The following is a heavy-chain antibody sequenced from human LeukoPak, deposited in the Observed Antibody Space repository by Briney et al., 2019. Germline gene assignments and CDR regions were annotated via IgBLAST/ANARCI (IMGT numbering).Heavy chain of an antibody. V-gene: IGHV3-33*01. D-gene: IGHD3-22*01. Sequence: GRSLRLSCAASGFTFSNYGMHWVRQAPGKGLEWVAVIWSDGSNKYYADSVRGRFTISRDNSKNTLYLQMNSLRAEDTAVYYCARGGFHYDSSGYYCFDYWGQGTLVTVSS. J-gene: IGHJ4*02. CDR1: GFTFSNYG. CDR2: IWSDGSNK. CDR3: ARGGFHYDSSGYYCFDY.